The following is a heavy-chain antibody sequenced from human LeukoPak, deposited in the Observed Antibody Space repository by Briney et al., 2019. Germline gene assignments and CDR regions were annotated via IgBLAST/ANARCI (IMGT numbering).Heavy chain of an antibody. J-gene: IGHJ4*02. V-gene: IGHV3-48*04. CDR3: ARDPLLPYYYDSSGPDY. CDR1: GFTFSSYS. CDR2: ISSSSSTI. D-gene: IGHD3-22*01. Sequence: GGSLRLSCAASGFTFSSYSMNWVRQAPGKGLEWVSYISSSSSTIYYADSVKGRFTTSRDNAKNSLYLQMNSLRAEDTAVYYCARDPLLPYYYDSSGPDYWGQGTLVTVSS.